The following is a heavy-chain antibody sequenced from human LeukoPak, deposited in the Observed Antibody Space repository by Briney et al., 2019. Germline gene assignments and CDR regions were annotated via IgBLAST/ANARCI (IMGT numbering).Heavy chain of an antibody. CDR3: SRHASTSLYNWFDP. D-gene: IGHD2-2*01. V-gene: IGHV4-4*09. CDR2: IYTSGST. Sequence: KSSETLSLTCTVSGDSISGYYWSWIRQPPGKGLEWIGYIYTSGSTNYNPSLKSRVTISVDTSKNQFSLKLSSVTAADTAVYYCSRHASTSLYNWFDPWGQGTLVTVSS. J-gene: IGHJ5*02. CDR1: GDSISGYY.